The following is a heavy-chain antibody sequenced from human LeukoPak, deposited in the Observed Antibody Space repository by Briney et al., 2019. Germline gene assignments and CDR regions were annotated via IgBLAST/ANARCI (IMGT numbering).Heavy chain of an antibody. CDR2: IQYDGSNE. J-gene: IGHJ6*03. CDR1: GFTFSSRDW. Sequence: GGSLRLSCVASGFTFSSRDWMTWVRQAPGKGLEWVAYIQYDGSNEQYAHSVKGRFRISRDSSKNILYLQMDSLRAEDTAVYYCAKDRCSNGIGCYYYYMDVWGKGTTVTISS. CDR3: AKDRCSNGIGCYYYYMDV. V-gene: IGHV3-30*02. D-gene: IGHD2-8*01.